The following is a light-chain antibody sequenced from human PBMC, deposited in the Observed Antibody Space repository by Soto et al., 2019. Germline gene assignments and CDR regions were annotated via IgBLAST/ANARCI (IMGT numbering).Light chain of an antibody. CDR1: ISNIGSNY. CDR2: RND. Sequence: QSVLTQPPSASGTPGQRVTISCSGSISNIGSNYVYWYRQLPGTAPNVLIYRNDERPSGVPDRFSGSKSGSSASLAISGLRAEDEAYYYCTAGDDSLSGPVFGRGTKLTVL. J-gene: IGLJ3*02. V-gene: IGLV1-47*01. CDR3: TAGDDSLSGPV.